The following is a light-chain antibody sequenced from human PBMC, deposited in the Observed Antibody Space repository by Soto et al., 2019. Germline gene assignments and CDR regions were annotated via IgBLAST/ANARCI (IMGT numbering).Light chain of an antibody. CDR2: GNT. CDR3: QSYDRSLRGYV. Sequence: QSVLTXPPSVSGAPGQRVTISCTGTSSNIGAGYDVHWYQHLPGTAPKLLIYGNTIRPSGVPDRFSGSKSGTSASLAITGLQAEDEADYYCQSYDRSLRGYVFGTGTKVTVL. CDR1: SSNIGAGYD. V-gene: IGLV1-40*01. J-gene: IGLJ1*01.